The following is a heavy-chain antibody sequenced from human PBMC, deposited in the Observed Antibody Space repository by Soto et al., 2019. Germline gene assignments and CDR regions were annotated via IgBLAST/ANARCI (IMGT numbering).Heavy chain of an antibody. CDR1: GYTFSSYG. D-gene: IGHD1-1*01. CDR2: ISGYSGNT. J-gene: IGHJ4*02. V-gene: IGHV1-18*01. Sequence: QVQLVHSGAEVKKPGASVKVSCKTSGYTFSSYGFSWVRQAPGQGLEWMGWISGYSGNTYYAQRFQARVTMTTDTSTSTAYMELRSLRSDDTAVYYCAREGQLGYWGQGTLVTVSS. CDR3: AREGQLGY.